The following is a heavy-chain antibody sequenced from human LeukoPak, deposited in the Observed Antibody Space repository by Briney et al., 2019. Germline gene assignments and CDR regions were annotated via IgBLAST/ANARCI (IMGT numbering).Heavy chain of an antibody. D-gene: IGHD3-3*01. CDR3: ARLSGMERYFDY. Sequence: GASVKVSCKASGYTFTSYAMHWVRQAPGQRLEWMGWINAGNGNTKYSQKFQGGVTITRDTSASTAYMELSSLKASDTAMYYCARLSGMERYFDYWGQGTLVTVSS. CDR2: INAGNGNT. V-gene: IGHV1-3*01. J-gene: IGHJ4*02. CDR1: GYTFTSYA.